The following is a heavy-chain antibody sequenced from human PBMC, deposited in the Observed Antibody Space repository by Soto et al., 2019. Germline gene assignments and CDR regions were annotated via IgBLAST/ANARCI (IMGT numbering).Heavy chain of an antibody. CDR3: ARWSLYDYRSPTGFDP. D-gene: IGHD4-4*01. J-gene: IGHJ5*02. CDR2: AYYRSKWYI. V-gene: IGHV6-1*01. CDR1: GDSVSSNNAA. Sequence: SQTLSLTCAISGDSVSSNNAAWNWIRQSPSRGLEWLGRAYYRSKWYIDYAISVKSRITINSDTSKNQLSLQLNSVTPEDTAVYYCARWSLYDYRSPTGFDPWGQGTLVTVSS.